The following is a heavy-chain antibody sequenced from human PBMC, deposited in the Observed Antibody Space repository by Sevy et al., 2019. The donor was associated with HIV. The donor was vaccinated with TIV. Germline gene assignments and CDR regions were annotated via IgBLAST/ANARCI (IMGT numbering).Heavy chain of an antibody. D-gene: IGHD4-17*01. Sequence: GGSLRLSCAASGFSFSSYSINWVRQAPGKGLEWVSFISSTSSYIYYADSVKGRFTISRDNAKNSLYLQMNSLRAEDTAVYYCARYTHDYGEYAPQGYGMDVWGQGTTVTVSS. CDR3: ARYTHDYGEYAPQGYGMDV. V-gene: IGHV3-21*01. CDR1: GFSFSSYS. CDR2: ISSTSSYI. J-gene: IGHJ6*02.